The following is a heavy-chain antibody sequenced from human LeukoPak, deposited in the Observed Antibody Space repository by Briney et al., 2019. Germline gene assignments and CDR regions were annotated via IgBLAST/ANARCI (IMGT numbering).Heavy chain of an antibody. D-gene: IGHD2-15*01. J-gene: IGHJ5*02. V-gene: IGHV3-48*01. CDR3: ARVLPYDSITRFDR. Sequence: GGSLRLSCAACGFTFSSYEMNWVRQARGKGGEGVSYISSSTNNIYYALSVNGRFTISRDNAKNSLYLQMNSLRAEDTAVYYCARVLPYDSITRFDRWGQGTLVTVSS. CDR1: GFTFSSYE. CDR2: ISSSTNNI.